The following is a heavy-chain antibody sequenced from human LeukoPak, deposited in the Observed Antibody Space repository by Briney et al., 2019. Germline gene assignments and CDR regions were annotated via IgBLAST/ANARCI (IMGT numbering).Heavy chain of an antibody. D-gene: IGHD1-26*01. V-gene: IGHV4-59*08. CDR2: IHYNGIT. Sequence: ASETLSLTCTVSGSMYIYYWSWIRQPPGKGLEWIGYIHYNGITNYNPSLKTRVTMSLDTSKNQVSLNLNSVTAADTAVYYCARHISSGGTYAHFDYWGQGTLVTVSS. J-gene: IGHJ4*02. CDR1: GSMYIYY. CDR3: ARHISSGGTYAHFDY.